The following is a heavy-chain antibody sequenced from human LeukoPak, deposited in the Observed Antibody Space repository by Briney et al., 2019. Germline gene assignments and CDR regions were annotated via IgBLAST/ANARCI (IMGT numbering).Heavy chain of an antibody. D-gene: IGHD2-15*01. V-gene: IGHV3-7*01. J-gene: IGHJ4*02. CDR3: ATGCSHHDY. CDR2: IKEDGSEK. Sequence: GRSLRLSCAASGFTFSSYGMHWVRQAPGKGLEWMANIKEDGSEKYSVASVKGRFTISRDNTKNSLFLEVNSLRAEDTAIYYCATGCSHHDYWGQGTLVTVSS. CDR1: GFTFSSYG.